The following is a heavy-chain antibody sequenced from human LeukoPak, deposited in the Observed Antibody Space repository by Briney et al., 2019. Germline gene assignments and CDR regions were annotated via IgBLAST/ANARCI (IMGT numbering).Heavy chain of an antibody. CDR1: GFTFSSYG. CDR3: TKAHRGVIIGRIGSFDY. Sequence: GGSLRLSCAASGFTFSSYGMHWVRQAPGKGLEWVAVISYDGSNKYYADSVKGRFTISRDNSKNTLNLQMNSLRAEDTAVYYCTKAHRGVIIGRIGSFDYWGQGTLVTVSS. V-gene: IGHV3-30*18. D-gene: IGHD3-10*01. J-gene: IGHJ4*02. CDR2: ISYDGSNK.